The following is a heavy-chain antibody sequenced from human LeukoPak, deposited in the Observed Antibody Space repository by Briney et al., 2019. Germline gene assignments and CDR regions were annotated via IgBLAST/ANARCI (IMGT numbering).Heavy chain of an antibody. J-gene: IGHJ4*02. CDR1: GFTFSSYG. CDR2: IKSKSDGGTK. V-gene: IGHV3-15*01. CDR3: MTEEYGSGSL. D-gene: IGHD3-10*01. Sequence: PGGSLRLSCGASGFTFSSYGMSWVRQGPGKGLEWVGRIKSKSDGGTKDYAAPVKGRFTISRDDSKNTVYLQMNSLKTEDTAVYYCMTEEYGSGSLWGQGTLVTVSS.